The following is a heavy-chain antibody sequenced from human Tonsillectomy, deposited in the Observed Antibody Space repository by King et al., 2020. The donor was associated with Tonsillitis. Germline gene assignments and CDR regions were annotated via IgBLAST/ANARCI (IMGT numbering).Heavy chain of an antibody. CDR3: TRGDDFWSGDIDY. CDR2: IRSKAYRGTT. V-gene: IGHV3-49*03. CDR1: GFTFGDYA. J-gene: IGHJ4*02. Sequence: QLVQSGGGLVQPGRSLRLSCTASGFTFGDYAMSWFRQAPGKGLEWVGFIRSKAYRGTTEYAASVKGRFTISRDNSKSIAYLQMNSLKTEDTAEYYCTRGDDFWSGDIDYWGQGTLVTVSS. D-gene: IGHD3-3*01.